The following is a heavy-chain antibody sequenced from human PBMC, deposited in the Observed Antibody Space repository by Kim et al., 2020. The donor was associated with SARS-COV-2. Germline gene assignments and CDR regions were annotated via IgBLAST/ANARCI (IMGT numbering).Heavy chain of an antibody. Sequence: SETLSLTCAVYGGSFSGYYWSWIRQPPGKGLEWIGEINHSGSTNYNPSLKSRVTISVDTSKNQFSLKLSSVTAADTAVYYCARRRFGYDILTGHNWFDPWGQGTLVTVSS. CDR3: ARRRFGYDILTGHNWFDP. J-gene: IGHJ5*02. CDR1: GGSFSGYY. CDR2: INHSGST. D-gene: IGHD3-9*01. V-gene: IGHV4-34*01.